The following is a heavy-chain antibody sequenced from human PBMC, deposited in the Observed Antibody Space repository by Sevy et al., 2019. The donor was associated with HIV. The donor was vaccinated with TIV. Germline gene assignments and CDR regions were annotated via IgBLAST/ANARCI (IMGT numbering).Heavy chain of an antibody. J-gene: IGHJ6*02. V-gene: IGHV3-21*01. CDR2: ISTSISYI. D-gene: IGHD4-17*01. CDR3: ARDFGSTMTYYYYGIDV. Sequence: GGSLRLSCAASGFTFRSYSMTWVRQAPGKGLEWVSSISTSISYIYYADSVKGRFTISRDNAKNSLYLQMNSLRAEDTAVYYCARDFGSTMTYYYYGIDVWGQGTTVTVSS. CDR1: GFTFRSYS.